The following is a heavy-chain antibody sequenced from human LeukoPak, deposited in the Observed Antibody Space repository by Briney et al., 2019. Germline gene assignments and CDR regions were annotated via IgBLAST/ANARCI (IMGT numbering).Heavy chain of an antibody. D-gene: IGHD2-2*01. CDR1: GFTFSSYG. CDR2: IRYDGSNK. V-gene: IGHV3-30*02. CDR3: AKDLSMIWCSSTTCSYFDY. J-gene: IGHJ4*02. Sequence: GGSLRLSCAASGFTFSSYGIHWVRQAPGKGLEWVAFIRYDGSNKYYADSVKGRFTISRGNSKSTLYLQMNSLRAEDTAVYYCAKDLSMIWCSSTTCSYFDYWGQGTLVTASS.